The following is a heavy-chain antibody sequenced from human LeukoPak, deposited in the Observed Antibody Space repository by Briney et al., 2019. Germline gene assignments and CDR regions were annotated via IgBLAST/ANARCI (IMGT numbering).Heavy chain of an antibody. CDR1: GGSFSGYY. D-gene: IGHD6-19*01. V-gene: IGHV4-34*01. Sequence: TSETLSLTCAVYGGSFSGYYWSWIRQPPGKGLEWIGEINHSGSTNYNPSLKSRVTISVDTSKNQFSLKLSSVTAADTAVYYCAVAVAGRRSNWFDPWGQGTLVTVSS. J-gene: IGHJ5*02. CDR3: AVAVAGRRSNWFDP. CDR2: INHSGST.